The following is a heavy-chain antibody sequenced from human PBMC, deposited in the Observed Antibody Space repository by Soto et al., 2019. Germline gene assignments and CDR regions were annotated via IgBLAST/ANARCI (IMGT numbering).Heavy chain of an antibody. CDR3: TREQSDENYFHP. J-gene: IGHJ5*02. D-gene: IGHD1-7*01. CDR1: GAALSSGGYF. CDR2: IYYSGGT. V-gene: IGHV4-61*08. Sequence: LSLTCTVSGAALSSGGYFYTWVRQPPGKGLEWLGYIYYSGGTNYNPSLKSRVTISLDKSKSQFSLRLISVTASDTAVYYCTREQSDENYFHPLGQGTLVTVSS.